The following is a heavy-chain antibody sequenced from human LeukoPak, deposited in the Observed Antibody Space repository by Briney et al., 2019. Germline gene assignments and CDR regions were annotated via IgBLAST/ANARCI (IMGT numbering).Heavy chain of an antibody. D-gene: IGHD6-19*01. Sequence: GRSLRLSCAVSGFTFSSYGMHWVRQAPGKGLEWVAVISYDGSNTYYVDSVKGRFTISRDNSKNTLSLQMNSLRGEDTAVYYCAKDPSSGWYEAQFDFWGQGTLVTVSS. CDR3: AKDPSSGWYEAQFDF. J-gene: IGHJ4*02. CDR1: GFTFSSYG. CDR2: ISYDGSNT. V-gene: IGHV3-30*18.